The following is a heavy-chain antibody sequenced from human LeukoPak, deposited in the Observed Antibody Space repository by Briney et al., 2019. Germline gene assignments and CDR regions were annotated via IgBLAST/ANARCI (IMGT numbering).Heavy chain of an antibody. CDR3: ARLLYCFNGVCFNWFDP. CDR1: GGSISSNSYY. D-gene: IGHD2-8*01. Sequence: SETLSLTCTVSGGSISSNSYYWGWIRQPLGKGLEWIGSIYYSGSTYYNPSLKSRVTISVDTSKNQFSLKLSSVTAADTAVYYCARLLYCFNGVCFNWFDPWGQGTLVTVSS. CDR2: IYYSGST. J-gene: IGHJ5*02. V-gene: IGHV4-39*01.